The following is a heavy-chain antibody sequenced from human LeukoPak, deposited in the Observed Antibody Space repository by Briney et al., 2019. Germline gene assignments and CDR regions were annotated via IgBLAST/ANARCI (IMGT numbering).Heavy chain of an antibody. CDR1: GGSISSYY. CDR2: IYTSGST. Sequence: PSETLSLTCTVSGGSISSYYWSWIRQPAGKGLEWIGRIYTSGSTNYNPSLKSRVTMSVDTSKNQFSLKLSSVTAADTAVYYCARGAIVVVPAAIWGFDYWGQGTLVTVSS. D-gene: IGHD2-2*02. V-gene: IGHV4-4*07. CDR3: ARGAIVVVPAAIWGFDY. J-gene: IGHJ4*02.